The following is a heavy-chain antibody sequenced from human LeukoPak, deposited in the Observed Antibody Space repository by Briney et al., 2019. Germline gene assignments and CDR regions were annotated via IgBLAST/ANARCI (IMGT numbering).Heavy chain of an antibody. J-gene: IGHJ4*02. CDR3: ARDGFGTGSN. CDR2: ISGSGGST. CDR1: GFTFSSFA. D-gene: IGHD3-16*01. V-gene: IGHV3-23*01. Sequence: PGGSLRLSCAASGFTFSSFAMSWVRQAPGKGLEWVSGISGSGGSTYYADSVKGRFIISRDNAKNSLYLQMNTLRADDTAVYYCARDGFGTGSNWGQGTLVTVSS.